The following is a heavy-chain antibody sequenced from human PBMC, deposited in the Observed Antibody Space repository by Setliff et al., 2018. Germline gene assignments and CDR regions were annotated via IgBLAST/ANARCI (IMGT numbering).Heavy chain of an antibody. D-gene: IGHD6-6*01. CDR1: GDSISSYY. CDR2: IYSSGST. CDR3: ARGRNVAIRLLDS. Sequence: PSETLSLTCTVSGDSISSYYWSWIRQPAGKGLEWIGRIYSSGSTNFNPSLKSRVTMSMDTSKNQFSLKLSSVTAADTAIYYCARGRNVAIRLLDSWSQGNLVTVSS. J-gene: IGHJ4*02. V-gene: IGHV4-4*07.